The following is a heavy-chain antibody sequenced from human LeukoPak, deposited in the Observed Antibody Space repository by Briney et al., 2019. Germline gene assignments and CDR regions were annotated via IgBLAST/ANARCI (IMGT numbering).Heavy chain of an antibody. V-gene: IGHV3-48*02. CDR3: AFQSAGVVY. D-gene: IGHD3-3*01. Sequence: GGSLRLSCAASGFTFSAYAMTRVRQAPGKGLEWVSYITRSGSSTYYADSVKGRFTMSRDSAKRSLDLQMNSLRNEDTAVYYCAFQSAGVVYWGQGTLVTVSS. CDR1: GFTFSAYA. CDR2: ITRSGSST. J-gene: IGHJ4*02.